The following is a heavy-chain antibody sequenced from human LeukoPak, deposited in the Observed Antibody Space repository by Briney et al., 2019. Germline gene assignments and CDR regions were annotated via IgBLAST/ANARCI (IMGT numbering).Heavy chain of an antibody. CDR3: ARGDDISPGRVLEY. D-gene: IGHD3-9*01. Sequence: GGSLRLSCVASGFTFSKHHMSWVRQAPGNGLELVSAINERGDITKYADSVMRRFTISRDNSKNTLYLQMNSLRAEDTAVYYCARGDDISPGRVLEYWGRGTLVTVSS. CDR2: INERGDIT. J-gene: IGHJ4*02. V-gene: IGHV3-23*01. CDR1: GFTFSKHH.